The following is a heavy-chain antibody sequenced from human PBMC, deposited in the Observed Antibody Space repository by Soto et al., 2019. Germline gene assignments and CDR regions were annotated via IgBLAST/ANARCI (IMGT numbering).Heavy chain of an antibody. J-gene: IGHJ5*02. D-gene: IGHD6-13*01. CDR2: ISDSGRAI. V-gene: IGHV3-48*03. CDR1: GFTFSGYE. CDR3: ARDGPAADFDH. Sequence: EVQLVESGGGLVQPGGSLRLSCAASGFTFSGYEMNWVRQAPGKGLEWLSYISDSGRAIYYADSVKGRVTISRDNTKNSLFLQMDSLKVEDTALYYCARDGPAADFDHWGQGILVTVSS.